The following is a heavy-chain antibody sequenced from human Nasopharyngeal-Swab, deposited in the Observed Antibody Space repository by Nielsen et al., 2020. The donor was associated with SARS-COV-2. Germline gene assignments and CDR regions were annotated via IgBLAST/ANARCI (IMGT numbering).Heavy chain of an antibody. Sequence: WIRQPPGKGLEWVTIISHDGRFESYADSVKGRFTISRDTSKNTLSLQMSSLRTEDTAVYYCARWNEEGARGYKGMDVWDQGTTVTVSS. CDR3: ARWNEEGARGYKGMDV. V-gene: IGHV3-30*03. CDR2: ISHDGRFE. D-gene: IGHD1-1*01. J-gene: IGHJ6*02.